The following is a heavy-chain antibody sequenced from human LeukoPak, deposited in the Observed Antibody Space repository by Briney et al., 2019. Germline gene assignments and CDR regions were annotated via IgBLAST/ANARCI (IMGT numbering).Heavy chain of an antibody. CDR2: VYYTGVT. V-gene: IGHV4-39*07. J-gene: IGHJ5*02. CDR1: GGYIITSGHY. Sequence: SETLSLTCTVSGGYIITSGHYWGWIRQPPGKGLEWIGSVYYTGVTSTNPFFRSRMSISVDTSKDQFSLNLASVTAADAAVCYCARERSSSGGHNWFDPWGQGTLVTVSS. CDR3: ARERSSSGGHNWFDP. D-gene: IGHD4-23*01.